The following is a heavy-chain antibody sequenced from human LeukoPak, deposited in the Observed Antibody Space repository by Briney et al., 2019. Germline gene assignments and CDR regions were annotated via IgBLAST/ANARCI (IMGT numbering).Heavy chain of an antibody. CDR2: IWYDGSNK. CDR3: ATDRATQYFDY. Sequence: GRSLRLSCAASGFTFSSYDMHWVRQAPGKGLEWVAVIWYDGSNKYYADSVKGRFTISRDNSRNTLFLQMNSLRAEDTAVYYCATDRATQYFDYWGQGTLVSVSS. D-gene: IGHD2-15*01. V-gene: IGHV3-33*01. J-gene: IGHJ4*02. CDR1: GFTFSSYD.